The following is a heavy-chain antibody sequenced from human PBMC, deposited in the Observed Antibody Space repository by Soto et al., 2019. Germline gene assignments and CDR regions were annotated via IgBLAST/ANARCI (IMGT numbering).Heavy chain of an antibody. CDR2: IYYSGRT. Sequence: PSETLSLTCTVSGGSISTYYYWSWIRQPPGKGLEWIGYIYYSGRTDYKSSLKSRVTISLDPSKNQVSLKFNSVTAADTAVYYCARGGYSGRLYYFDYWGLGTLVTVSS. CDR1: GGSISTYY. J-gene: IGHJ4*02. CDR3: ARGGYSGRLYYFDY. D-gene: IGHD2-15*01. V-gene: IGHV4-59*01.